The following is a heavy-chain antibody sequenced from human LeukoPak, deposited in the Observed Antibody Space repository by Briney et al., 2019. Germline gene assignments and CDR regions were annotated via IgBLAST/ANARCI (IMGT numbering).Heavy chain of an antibody. CDR3: ARDPDQIVGANFDY. CDR1: GFTFSSYW. Sequence: SGGSLRLSCAASGFTFSSYWMSWVRQAPGKGLEWVANIKQDGSEKYYVDSVKGRFTISRDNAKNSLYLQMNSLRAEDTAVYYCARDPDQIVGANFDYWGQGTLVTVSS. CDR2: IKQDGSEK. V-gene: IGHV3-7*01. J-gene: IGHJ4*02. D-gene: IGHD1-26*01.